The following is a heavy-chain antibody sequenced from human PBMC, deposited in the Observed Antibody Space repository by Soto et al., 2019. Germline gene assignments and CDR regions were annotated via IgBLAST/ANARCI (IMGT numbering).Heavy chain of an antibody. Sequence: EVQLLDSGGGLVQPGGSLRLSCAASGFTFSNYAMSWVRQAPGKGLEWVSSISGSGGGTYYADSVKGRFTISRDNSKNTLYLQMNTLRAEDTAVYYCANVYLRGLAAGWFDPWGQGTLVTVSS. J-gene: IGHJ5*02. CDR3: ANVYLRGLAAGWFDP. V-gene: IGHV3-23*01. CDR2: ISGSGGGT. CDR1: GFTFSNYA. D-gene: IGHD6-13*01.